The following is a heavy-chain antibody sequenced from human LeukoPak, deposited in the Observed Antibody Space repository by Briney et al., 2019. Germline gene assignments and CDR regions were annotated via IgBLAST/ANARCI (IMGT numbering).Heavy chain of an antibody. V-gene: IGHV3-74*01. J-gene: IGHJ4*02. CDR1: GFTFDDYA. D-gene: IGHD6-19*01. CDR2: INSDGSRT. CDR3: ARFSSGWSPSGFDY. Sequence: GGSLRLSCAASGFTFDDYAMHWVRQAPGKGLEWVSGINSDGSRTNYADSVQGRFTISSDNAKNTLYLQMNSLRVEDTAVYYCARFSSGWSPSGFDYWGQGTLVTVSS.